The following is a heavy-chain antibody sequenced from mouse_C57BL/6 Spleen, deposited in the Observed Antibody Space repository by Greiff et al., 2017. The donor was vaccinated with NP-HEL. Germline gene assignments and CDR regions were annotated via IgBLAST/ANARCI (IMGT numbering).Heavy chain of an antibody. J-gene: IGHJ2*01. CDR2: INPGSGGT. D-gene: IGHD1-1*01. Sequence: VQLQQSGAELVRPGTSVKVSCKASGYAFTNYLIEWVKQRPGQGLEWIGVINPGSGGTNYNEKYKGKATLTADKSSSTAYMQLSSLTSEDSAVYFCARSITTVVAGDFDYWGQGTTLTVSS. CDR3: ARSITTVVAGDFDY. CDR1: GYAFTNYL. V-gene: IGHV1-54*01.